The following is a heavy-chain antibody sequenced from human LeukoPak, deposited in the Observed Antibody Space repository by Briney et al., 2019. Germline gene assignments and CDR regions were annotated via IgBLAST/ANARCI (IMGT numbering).Heavy chain of an antibody. J-gene: IGHJ4*02. CDR3: ARGGDSLHY. Sequence: GGSLRLSCSASGFTVSSNFMTLVRQAPGKGLEWVSVIYSGGSTYYADSVKDRFTISRDNSKNMLYLQMNSLRAEDTAVYYCARGGDSLHYWGQGTLVTVSS. D-gene: IGHD3-10*01. V-gene: IGHV3-66*01. CDR1: GFTVSSNF. CDR2: IYSGGST.